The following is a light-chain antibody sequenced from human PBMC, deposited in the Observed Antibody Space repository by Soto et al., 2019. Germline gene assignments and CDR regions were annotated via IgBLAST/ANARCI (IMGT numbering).Light chain of an antibody. CDR1: QSVRSD. Sequence: EIVLTQSPATLSLSPGDRATLSCRASQSVRSDYFAWYQQKPGQAPRLLIYDTSTRATGIPARFSGSGSGTEFTLTISSLQSEDFAIYYCQQYNRWPPSTFGQGTRLEIK. J-gene: IGKJ5*01. CDR2: DTS. CDR3: QQYNRWPPST. V-gene: IGKV3-15*01.